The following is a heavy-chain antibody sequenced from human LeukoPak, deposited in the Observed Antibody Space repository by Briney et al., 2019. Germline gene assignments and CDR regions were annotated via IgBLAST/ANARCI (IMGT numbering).Heavy chain of an antibody. CDR3: VRETEVVPSDMRVYYFYYMDV. V-gene: IGHV3-74*01. D-gene: IGHD2-2*01. Sequence: GGSLRLSCAAPTLNVRNYWMHWVRQAPGKGLLWVSRVNKDGNRADYAASVKGRFTISRDNAKNTVYLEMKSLRVEDTAVYYCVRETEVVPSDMRVYYFYYMDVWGKGTTVTVSS. CDR2: VNKDGNRA. CDR1: TLNVRNYW. J-gene: IGHJ6*03.